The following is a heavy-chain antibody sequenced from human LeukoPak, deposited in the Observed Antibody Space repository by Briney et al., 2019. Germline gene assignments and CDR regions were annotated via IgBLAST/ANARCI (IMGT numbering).Heavy chain of an antibody. V-gene: IGHV4-34*01. CDR3: ARTGMGYDSSGYYYALPRKYYFDY. J-gene: IGHJ4*02. CDR2: INHSGST. Sequence: ETSETLPLTCAVYGVSFSGYYWSWIRQPPGKGLEWIGEINHSGSTNYNPSLKSRVTISVDTSKNQFSLKLSSVTAADTAVYYCARTGMGYDSSGYYYALPRKYYFDYWGQGTLVTVSS. D-gene: IGHD3-22*01. CDR1: GVSFSGYY.